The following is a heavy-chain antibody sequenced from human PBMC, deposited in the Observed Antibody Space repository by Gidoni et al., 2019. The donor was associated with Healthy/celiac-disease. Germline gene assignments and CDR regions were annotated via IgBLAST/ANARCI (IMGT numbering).Heavy chain of an antibody. D-gene: IGHD3-16*02. V-gene: IGHV1-69*01. CDR2: IIPIFGTA. J-gene: IGHJ4*02. Sequence: QVQLVQSGAEVKKPGSSVKVSCTASGGTFSSYAISWVRQAPGQGLEWMGGIIPIFGTANYAQKFQGRVTITADESTSTAYMELSSLRSEDTAVYYCARGHAMITFGGVIGPFDYWGQGTLVTVSS. CDR1: GGTFSSYA. CDR3: ARGHAMITFGGVIGPFDY.